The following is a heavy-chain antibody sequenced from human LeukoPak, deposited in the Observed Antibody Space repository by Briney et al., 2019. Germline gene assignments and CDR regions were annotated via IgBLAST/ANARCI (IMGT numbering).Heavy chain of an antibody. Sequence: SETLSLTCTVSGGSISSYYWSWIRQPPGKGLEWIGYIYYSGSTNYNPSLKSRATISVDTSKNQFSLKLSSVTAADTAVYYCARAAGTWWFDPWGQGTLVTVSS. CDR2: IYYSGST. J-gene: IGHJ5*02. CDR1: GGSISSYY. D-gene: IGHD6-13*01. CDR3: ARAAGTWWFDP. V-gene: IGHV4-59*01.